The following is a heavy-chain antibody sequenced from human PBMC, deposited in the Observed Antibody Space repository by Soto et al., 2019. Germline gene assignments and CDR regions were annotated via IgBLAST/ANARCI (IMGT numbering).Heavy chain of an antibody. D-gene: IGHD3-9*01. J-gene: IGHJ4*02. CDR2: MSGSGYNI. V-gene: IGHV3-23*01. CDR1: GFTFGDYA. CDR3: AKGGATYGLLTHDY. Sequence: ELQLLESGGGLIQTGGSLRLSCATSGFTFGDYAMSWGCQAPWKGLAWVATMSGSGYNIYYTVSVKGRFPISRDISRDTLYLQMNSLTAEDTAVYYCAKGGATYGLLTHDYWGQGTLVTVSA.